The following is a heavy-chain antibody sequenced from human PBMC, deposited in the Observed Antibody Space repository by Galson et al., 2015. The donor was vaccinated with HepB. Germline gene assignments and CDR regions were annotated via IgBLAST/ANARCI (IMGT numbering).Heavy chain of an antibody. J-gene: IGHJ3*02. CDR2: IYYGGGT. V-gene: IGHV3-66*02. CDR1: GFTVSSNY. D-gene: IGHD4-23*01. CDR3: ARDRWPPGAFDI. Sequence: SLRLSCPASGFTVSSNYMSWVRQAPGKGLEWVSVIYYGGGTYYADSVKGRFTISRDNFKNTVDLQMNSLGGEDTGLYRCARDRWPPGAFDIWGQGTMVTVSS.